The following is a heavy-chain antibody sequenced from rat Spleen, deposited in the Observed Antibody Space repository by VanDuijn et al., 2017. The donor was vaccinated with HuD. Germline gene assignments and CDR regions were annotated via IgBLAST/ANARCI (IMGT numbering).Heavy chain of an antibody. Sequence: EVQLVESGGGLVQPGRSLKLSCVASGFTFNNYWMTWIRQAPGKGLEWVASITNIGGNTFYPDSVKGRFTISRDNAKSTLFLQMDSLRSDDTATYFCAGAGYLRDWYFDFWGPGTMVTVSS. CDR3: AGAGYLRDWYFDF. D-gene: IGHD2-2*01. CDR1: GFTFNNYW. J-gene: IGHJ1*01. CDR2: ITNIGGNT. V-gene: IGHV5-31*01.